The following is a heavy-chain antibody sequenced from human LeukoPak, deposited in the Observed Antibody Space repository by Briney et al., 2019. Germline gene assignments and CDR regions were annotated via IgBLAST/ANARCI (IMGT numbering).Heavy chain of an antibody. CDR3: VAPGNYYGY. J-gene: IGHJ4*02. Sequence: GVSLRLSCAASGFTFTTYAMSWVRQAPGKGLEWVANINQDGSDKYYVDSVKGRFTISRDNAKNSLFLQMNSLRAEDTAVYYCVAPGNYYGYWGQGTLVTASS. D-gene: IGHD1-26*01. CDR1: GFTFTTYA. CDR2: INQDGSDK. V-gene: IGHV3-7*05.